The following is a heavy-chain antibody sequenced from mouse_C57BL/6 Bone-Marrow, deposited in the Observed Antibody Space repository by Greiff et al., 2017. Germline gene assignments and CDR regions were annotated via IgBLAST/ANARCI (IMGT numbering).Heavy chain of an antibody. J-gene: IGHJ1*03. CDR1: GYAFRSSW. Sequence: VQLQQSGPELVKPGASVKISCKASGYAFRSSWMNWVKQRPGKGLEWIGRIYPGDGDTNYNGKFKGKATLTADKSSSTAYMQLSSLTSEDSAVYFCARSHGSSYWYFDVWGTGTTVTVSS. V-gene: IGHV1-82*01. D-gene: IGHD1-1*01. CDR3: ARSHGSSYWYFDV. CDR2: IYPGDGDT.